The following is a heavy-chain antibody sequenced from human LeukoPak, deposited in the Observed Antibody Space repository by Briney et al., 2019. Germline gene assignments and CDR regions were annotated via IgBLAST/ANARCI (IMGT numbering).Heavy chain of an antibody. CDR1: GYTVTSYD. V-gene: IGHV1-8*01. J-gene: IGHJ6*02. D-gene: IGHD3-10*01. CDR3: ARDRAVRGVIIARYYYYGMDV. CDR2: MNPNSGNT. Sequence: ASVKVSCKASGYTVTSYDINWVRQATGQGLEWMGWMNPNSGNTGYAQKFQGRVTMTRNTSISTAYMELSSLRSEDTAVYYCARDRAVRGVIIARYYYYGMDVWGQGTTVTVSS.